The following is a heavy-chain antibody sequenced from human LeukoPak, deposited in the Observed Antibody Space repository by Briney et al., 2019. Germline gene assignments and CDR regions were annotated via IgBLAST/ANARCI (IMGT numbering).Heavy chain of an antibody. V-gene: IGHV3-21*01. Sequence: GGSLRLSCAASGFTFSSYAMHWVRQAPGKGLEWVSSISSSSSYIYYADSVKGRFTISRDNAKNSLYLQMNSLRAEDTAVYYCASGVLEWLLSFDYWGQGTLVTVSS. CDR2: ISSSSSYI. D-gene: IGHD3-3*01. J-gene: IGHJ4*02. CDR3: ASGVLEWLLSFDY. CDR1: GFTFSSYA.